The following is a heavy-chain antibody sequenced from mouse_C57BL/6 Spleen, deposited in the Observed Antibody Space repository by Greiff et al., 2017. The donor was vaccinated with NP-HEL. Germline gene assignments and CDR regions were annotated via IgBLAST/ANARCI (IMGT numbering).Heavy chain of an antibody. Sequence: EVQVVESGPGLVKPSQSLSLTCSVTGYSITSGYYWNWIRQFPGNKLEWMGYISYDGSNNYNQSLKNRISITRDTSKNQFFLKLNYVTTENTATYYCAKEGGRLWYFDVWGTGTTVTVSS. CDR2: ISYDGSN. CDR1: GYSITSGYY. D-gene: IGHD1-1*02. V-gene: IGHV3-6*01. CDR3: AKEGGRLWYFDV. J-gene: IGHJ1*03.